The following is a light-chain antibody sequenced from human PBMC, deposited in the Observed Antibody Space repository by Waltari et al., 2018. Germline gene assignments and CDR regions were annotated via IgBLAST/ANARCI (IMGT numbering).Light chain of an antibody. CDR3: QVWHSGFNSWV. CDR1: NIGSQS. V-gene: IGLV3-21*04. CDR2: FDK. Sequence: SYVLTQPPSVSVAPSKTATITCGGDNIGSQSVHWYQQRSGQAPLLVLYFDKNRPSGIPERFSGSNPGNTATLTINMVEAGDEADYYCQVWHSGFNSWVFGGGTKLTVL. J-gene: IGLJ3*02.